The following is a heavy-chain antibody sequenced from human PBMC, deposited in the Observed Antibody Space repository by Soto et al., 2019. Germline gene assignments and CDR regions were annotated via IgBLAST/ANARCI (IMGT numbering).Heavy chain of an antibody. CDR3: SRDVSCSGGSCYPNDWFDP. Sequence: QVQLQQSGPGLVKPSETLSLTCSVSAGSMRNYYWSWIRQPPGKGLEWIGNVDDSGTTKYNPSLRSGVTISVDTSTNQFSLKLSSVIAADTAVYYCSRDVSCSGGSCYPNDWFDPWGQGTLVTVSS. J-gene: IGHJ5*02. D-gene: IGHD2-15*01. V-gene: IGHV4-59*01. CDR1: AGSMRNYY. CDR2: VDDSGTT.